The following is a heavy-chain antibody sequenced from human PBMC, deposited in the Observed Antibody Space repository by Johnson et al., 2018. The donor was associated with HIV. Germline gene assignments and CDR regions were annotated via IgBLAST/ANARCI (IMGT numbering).Heavy chain of an antibody. CDR2: LYSAGSA. D-gene: IGHD3-22*01. Sequence: VQLVESGGGLIQPGGSLRLSCAASGFTVTSHYMSWVRQTPGKGLEWVSILYSAGSAYYADSVKGRFTLSRDNSKNTLYLQMNSLRPEDTAVYYCARAPPYYGGYSVSDAFDIWGQGTMVTVSS. CDR3: ARAPPYYGGYSVSDAFDI. V-gene: IGHV3-66*02. CDR1: GFTVTSHY. J-gene: IGHJ3*02.